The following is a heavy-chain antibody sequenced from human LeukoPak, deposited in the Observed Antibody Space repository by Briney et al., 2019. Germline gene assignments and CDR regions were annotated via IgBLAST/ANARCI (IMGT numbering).Heavy chain of an antibody. J-gene: IGHJ6*02. V-gene: IGHV3-53*01. CDR1: GFTVSSNY. Sequence: GGSLRLSCAASGFTVSSNYMSWVRQAPGKGLEWGSVIYSGGSTYYADSVKGRFTISRDNSKNTLYLQMNSLRAEDTAVYYCARVRIAAAGNYYYYYGMGVWGQGTTVTVSS. CDR3: ARVRIAAAGNYYYYYGMGV. CDR2: IYSGGST. D-gene: IGHD6-13*01.